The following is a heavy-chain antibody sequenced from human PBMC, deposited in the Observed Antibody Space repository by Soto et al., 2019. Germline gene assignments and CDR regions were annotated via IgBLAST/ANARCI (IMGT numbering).Heavy chain of an antibody. CDR2: ISSDESNK. Sequence: QVQLVESGGGVVQPGRSLRLSCAVSGFTFSGFAMHWVRQAPGKGLERVAVISSDESNKHYADSVTGRFPISRDNSKNTLYLQMNSLGAEDTALYYCARDGWQSGRGNWFDSWGQGTLVTVSS. J-gene: IGHJ5*01. V-gene: IGHV3-30-3*01. D-gene: IGHD1-26*01. CDR1: GFTFSGFA. CDR3: ARDGWQSGRGNWFDS.